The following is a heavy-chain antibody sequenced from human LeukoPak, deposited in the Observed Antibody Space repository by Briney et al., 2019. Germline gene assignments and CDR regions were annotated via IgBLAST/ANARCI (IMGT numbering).Heavy chain of an antibody. J-gene: IGHJ3*02. D-gene: IGHD6-13*01. CDR2: IYPSDSDT. CDR1: VYRFTSYW. Sequence: GEPLKISCKGPVYRFTSYWVGWVRQMPGKGLEWMGIIYPSDSDTRYSSSFQGQVTISADRSISTAYLQWSSLKASDTAIYYCARLGIAVAGKDAFDIWGQGTMVTVSS. CDR3: ARLGIAVAGKDAFDI. V-gene: IGHV5-51*01.